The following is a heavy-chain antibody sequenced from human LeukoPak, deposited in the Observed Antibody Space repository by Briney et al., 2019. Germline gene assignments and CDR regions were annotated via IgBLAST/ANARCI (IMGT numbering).Heavy chain of an antibody. Sequence: GGSLRLSCTASGFTFGDYAMSWFRQAPGKGLEWVGFIRSKAYGGTTEYAASVKGRFTISRDDSKSIAYLQMNSLKTEDTAVYYCTRANYYGSGSYTKDDYWGQGTLVTVFS. CDR1: GFTFGDYA. D-gene: IGHD3-10*01. CDR2: IRSKAYGGTT. CDR3: TRANYYGSGSYTKDDY. J-gene: IGHJ4*02. V-gene: IGHV3-49*03.